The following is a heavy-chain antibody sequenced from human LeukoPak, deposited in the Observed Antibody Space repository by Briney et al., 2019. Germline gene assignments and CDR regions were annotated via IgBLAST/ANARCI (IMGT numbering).Heavy chain of an antibody. CDR2: INPSGGST. CDR3: AITTTAMDPFDY. Sequence: ASVKVSCKASGYTFTSYYMHWVRQAPGQGLEWMGIINPSGGSTSYAQKFQGRVTMTRDTSTSTVYMELSSLRSEDTAVYYCAITTTAMDPFDYWGQGTLVTVSS. J-gene: IGHJ4*02. CDR1: GYTFTSYY. V-gene: IGHV1-46*01. D-gene: IGHD5-18*01.